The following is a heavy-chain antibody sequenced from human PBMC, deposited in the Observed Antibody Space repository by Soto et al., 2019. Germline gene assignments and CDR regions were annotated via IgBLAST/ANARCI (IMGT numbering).Heavy chain of an antibody. V-gene: IGHV1-69*13. Sequence: ASVKVSCKASGGTFSSYAISWVRQAPGQGLEWMGGIIPIFGTANYAQKFQGRVTITADESTSTAYMELSSLRSDDTAVYYCLSAGQPLIPYFDYWGQGTLVTLSS. CDR1: GGTFSSYA. D-gene: IGHD6-13*01. J-gene: IGHJ4*02. CDR2: IIPIFGTA. CDR3: LSAGQPLIPYFDY.